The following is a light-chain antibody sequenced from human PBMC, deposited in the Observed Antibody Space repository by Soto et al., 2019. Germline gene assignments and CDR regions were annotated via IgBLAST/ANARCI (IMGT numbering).Light chain of an antibody. Sequence: TQSPGTLYLSPGERATLSCRASQSVSSSYLAWYQQKPGQAPRLLIYGASSRVTGIPARFSGSGSGTEFTLTISSLQPDDFATYYCQQYHIYSGTFGQGTKVDIK. CDR1: QSVSSSY. J-gene: IGKJ1*01. CDR2: GAS. V-gene: IGKV3D-7*01. CDR3: QQYHIYSGT.